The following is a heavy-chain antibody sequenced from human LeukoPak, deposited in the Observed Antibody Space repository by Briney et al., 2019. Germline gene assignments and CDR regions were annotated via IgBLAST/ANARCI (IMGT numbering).Heavy chain of an antibody. Sequence: GGSLRLSCAASGFTFSSYDMNWVRQAPGKGLGWVSFISSSGTTIDYADFVKGRFTISRDNTKNSLYLQMNSLRVEDTAIYHCARSFDIWGQGTMVTVSP. CDR3: ARSFDI. V-gene: IGHV3-48*03. CDR1: GFTFSSYD. CDR2: ISSSGTTI. J-gene: IGHJ3*02.